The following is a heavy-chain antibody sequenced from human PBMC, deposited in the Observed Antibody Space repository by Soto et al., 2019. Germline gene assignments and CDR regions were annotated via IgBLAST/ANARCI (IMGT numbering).Heavy chain of an antibody. J-gene: IGHJ6*02. D-gene: IGHD2-2*01. V-gene: IGHV1-69*01. CDR1: GGTFSSYA. CDR2: IIAISGTA. CDR3: ARSQGSSTSLEIYYYYYYGMDV. Sequence: QVQLVQSGAEVKKPGSSVKVSCKASGGTFSSYAISWVRQAPGQGLEWMGGIIAISGTANYAQKFQGRVTITAEESTSTAYMELSSLRSEDTAVYYCARSQGSSTSLEIYYYYYYGMDVWGQGTTVTVSS.